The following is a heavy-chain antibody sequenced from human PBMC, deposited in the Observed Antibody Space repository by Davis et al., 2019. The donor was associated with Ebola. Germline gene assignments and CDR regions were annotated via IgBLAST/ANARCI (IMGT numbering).Heavy chain of an antibody. J-gene: IGHJ4*02. CDR2: IIPILGIA. CDR1: GCTFSSYA. Sequence: AASVKVSCKASGCTFSSYAISWVRQAPGQGLEWMGRIIPILGIANYAQKFQGRVTITADKSTSTAYMEVRSLRSDDTAVYYCARVPLWGSGSDYYFDYWGQGTLVTVSS. V-gene: IGHV1-69*04. D-gene: IGHD6-19*01. CDR3: ARVPLWGSGSDYYFDY.